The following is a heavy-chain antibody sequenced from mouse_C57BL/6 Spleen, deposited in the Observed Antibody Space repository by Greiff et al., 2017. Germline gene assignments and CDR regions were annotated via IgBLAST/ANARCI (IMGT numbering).Heavy chain of an antibody. CDR1: GYSITSGYY. CDR2: ISYDGSN. Sequence: VQLQQSGPGLVKPSQSLSLTCSVTGYSITSGYYWNWIRQFPGNKLEWMGYISYDGSNNYNPSPKNRISLTRDTSKNQFFLKLNAVTTEDTATYYCARDMGYGSLAYFVYWGQGTTLSVSS. CDR3: ARDMGYGSLAYFVY. V-gene: IGHV3-6*01. D-gene: IGHD1-1*01. J-gene: IGHJ2*01.